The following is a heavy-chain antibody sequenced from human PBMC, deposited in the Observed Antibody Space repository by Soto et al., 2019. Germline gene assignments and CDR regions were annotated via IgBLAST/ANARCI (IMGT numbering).Heavy chain of an antibody. Sequence: LKISCKGSGYSFFSHWIGWVRQMPGKGLEWVGIIYPADSETRYSPSFQGQVTISVDKSINTAYLQWSSLKASDTAMYYCARRPWLSGYYDYWGQGTLVTVSS. CDR1: GYSFFSHW. D-gene: IGHD3-22*01. J-gene: IGHJ4*02. CDR2: IYPADSET. V-gene: IGHV5-51*01. CDR3: ARRPWLSGYYDY.